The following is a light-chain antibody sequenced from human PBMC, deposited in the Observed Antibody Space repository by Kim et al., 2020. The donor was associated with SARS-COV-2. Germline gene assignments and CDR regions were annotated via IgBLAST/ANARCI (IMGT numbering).Light chain of an antibody. V-gene: IGKV3-20*01. Sequence: EIVLTQSPGTLSLSPGERATLSCRTSETISSGYVAWYRHKPGQAPRLLIYGASTRATGIPERFSGSGSGTDFTLTISRLEPEDFAVYYCQQYDPSFPYTFGQGTKL. CDR1: ETISSGY. J-gene: IGKJ2*01. CDR2: GAS. CDR3: QQYDPSFPYT.